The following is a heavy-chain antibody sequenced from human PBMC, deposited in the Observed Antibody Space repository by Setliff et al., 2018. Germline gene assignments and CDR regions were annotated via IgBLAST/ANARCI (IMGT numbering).Heavy chain of an antibody. CDR1: GFTFSTYS. CDR3: ARSPANGGHDAFDV. D-gene: IGHD6-25*01. V-gene: IGHV3-21*01. J-gene: IGHJ3*01. CDR2: ISDSSIYI. Sequence: GGSLRLSCAASGFTFSTYSMHWVRQAPGKGLEWVSSISDSSIYIYYVDSVKGRFTISRDNAQNSLYLQMDSLGAEDTAVYYCARSPANGGHDAFDVWGQGTMVTVSS.